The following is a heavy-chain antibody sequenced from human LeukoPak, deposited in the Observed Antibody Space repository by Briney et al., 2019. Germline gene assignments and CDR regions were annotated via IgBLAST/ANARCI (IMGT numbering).Heavy chain of an antibody. V-gene: IGHV1-2*02. CDR2: ISPNSGGT. J-gene: IGHJ4*02. D-gene: IGHD6-6*01. Sequence: AASVKVSCKASGYTFTGYYMHWVRHAPGQGLEWMGWISPNSGGTNYAQKFRGRVTMTRDTSISTAYMELSRLRSDDTAVYYCARDLGYSSSEYYFDYWGQGTLVTVSS. CDR1: GYTFTGYY. CDR3: ARDLGYSSSEYYFDY.